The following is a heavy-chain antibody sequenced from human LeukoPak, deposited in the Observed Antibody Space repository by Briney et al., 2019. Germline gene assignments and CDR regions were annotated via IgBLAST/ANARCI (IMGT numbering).Heavy chain of an antibody. V-gene: IGHV3-30*04. CDR2: ISYDGSNK. Sequence: GGSLRLSCAASGFTFSTYAMHWVRQAPGKGLEWVAVISYDGSNKYYADSVKGRFTISRDNSKSTLYLQMNSLRAEDTAVYYCARGPGMDVWGQGTTVTVYS. CDR3: ARGPGMDV. J-gene: IGHJ6*02. CDR1: GFTFSTYA.